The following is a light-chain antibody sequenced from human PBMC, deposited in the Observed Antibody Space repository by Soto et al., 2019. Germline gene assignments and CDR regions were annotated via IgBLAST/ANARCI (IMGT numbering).Light chain of an antibody. V-gene: IGLV1-47*01. CDR3: AAWDDSLSGWV. J-gene: IGLJ3*02. CDR1: SSNIGSNY. Sequence: QSVLTQPPSASGTPGQRVTISCSGSSSNIGSNYVYCYQQLPAATPNLLIYRNNRRPSGVLDRFSGSKSATSASLAISGLRSEEEADYYYAAWDDSLSGWVFGGGTKLTVL. CDR2: RNN.